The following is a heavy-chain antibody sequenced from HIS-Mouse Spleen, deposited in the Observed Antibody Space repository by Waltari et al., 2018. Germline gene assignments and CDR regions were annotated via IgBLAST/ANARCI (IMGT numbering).Heavy chain of an antibody. J-gene: IGHJ4*02. CDR2: T. V-gene: IGHV4-34*01. Sequence: TNSNPSHTSRVTISVDTSKNQCSRKLSSVTAADTAVYYCARGEYSYGYDYWGQGTLVTVSS. CDR3: ARGEYSYGYDY. D-gene: IGHD5-18*01.